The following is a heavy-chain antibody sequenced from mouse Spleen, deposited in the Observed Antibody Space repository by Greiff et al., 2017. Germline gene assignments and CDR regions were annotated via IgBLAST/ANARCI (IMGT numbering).Heavy chain of an antibody. Sequence: EVKLEESGGGLVQPGGSMKLSCAASGFTFSDAWMDWVRQSPEKGLEWVAEIRNKANNHATSYAESVKGRFTISRDDSKSSVYLQMNSLRAEDTGIYYCTKSPYYYGYVRMAYWGQGTLVTVSA. D-gene: IGHD1-2*01. CDR2: IRNKANNHAT. CDR3: TKSPYYYGYVRMAY. J-gene: IGHJ3*01. CDR1: GFTFSDAW. V-gene: IGHV6-6*01.